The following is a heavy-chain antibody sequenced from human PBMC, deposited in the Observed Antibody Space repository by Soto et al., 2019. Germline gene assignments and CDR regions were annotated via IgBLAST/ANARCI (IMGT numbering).Heavy chain of an antibody. CDR1: GGSVSSGSYY. Sequence: PSETLSLTCTVSGGSVSSGSYYWSWIRQPPGKGLEWIGYIYYSGSTNYNPSLKSRVTISVDTSKNQFSLKLSSVTAADTAVYYCARVSGYDYVWGSYDYWGQGTLVPVSS. D-gene: IGHD3-16*01. CDR2: IYYSGST. CDR3: ARVSGYDYVWGSYDY. J-gene: IGHJ4*02. V-gene: IGHV4-61*01.